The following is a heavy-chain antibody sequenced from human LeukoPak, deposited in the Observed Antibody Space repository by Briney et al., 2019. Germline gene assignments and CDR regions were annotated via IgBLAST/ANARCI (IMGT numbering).Heavy chain of an antibody. D-gene: IGHD4-17*01. CDR3: ARVPYGDYEVDY. V-gene: IGHV3-23*01. CDR1: GFTFSSHA. Sequence: GSLRLSCAASGFTFSSHAMSWVRQAPGKGLEWVSAISGSGGSTYYADSVKGRFTISRDNAKNSLYLQMNSLRAEDTAVYYCARVPYGDYEVDYWGQGTLVTVSS. J-gene: IGHJ4*02. CDR2: ISGSGGST.